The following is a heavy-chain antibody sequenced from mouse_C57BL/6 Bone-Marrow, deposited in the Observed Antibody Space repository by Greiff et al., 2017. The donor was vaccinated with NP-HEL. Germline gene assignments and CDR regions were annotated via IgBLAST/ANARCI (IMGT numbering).Heavy chain of an antibody. J-gene: IGHJ3*01. V-gene: IGHV1-81*01. CDR3: ARSPFITLEAY. CDR2: IYPRSGNT. Sequence: QVQLQQSGAELARPGASVKLSCTASGYTFTSYGISWVKQRTGQGLEWIGEIYPRSGNTYYTEKFKGKVTLTADKSSSTAYMGLRSPTSEDSAVYFCARSPFITLEAYWGQGTLVTVSA. CDR1: GYTFTSYG. D-gene: IGHD1-1*01.